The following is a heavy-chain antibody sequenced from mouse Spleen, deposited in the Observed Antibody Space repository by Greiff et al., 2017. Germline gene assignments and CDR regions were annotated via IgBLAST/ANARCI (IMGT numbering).Heavy chain of an antibody. Sequence: EVQLQQSGPGLVKPSQSLSLTCSVTGYSITSGYYWNWIRQFPGNKLEWMGYISYDGSNNYNPSLKNRISITRDTSKNQFFLKLNSVTTEDTATYYCARDRMIGPFDYWGQGTTLTVSS. CDR2: ISYDGSN. J-gene: IGHJ2*01. D-gene: IGHD3-3*01. V-gene: IGHV3-6*01. CDR3: ARDRMIGPFDY. CDR1: GYSITSGYY.